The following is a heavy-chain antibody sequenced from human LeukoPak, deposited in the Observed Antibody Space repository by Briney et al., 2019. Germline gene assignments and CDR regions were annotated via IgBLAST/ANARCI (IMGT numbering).Heavy chain of an antibody. D-gene: IGHD3-10*01. V-gene: IGHV1-2*02. CDR3: ATGLFSYYYGSGA. CDR2: TNPNSGGP. CDR1: GYTFTGYY. Sequence: ASVKVSCKASGYTFTGYYMHWVRQAPGQGLEWMGWTNPNSGGPKYAPKFQGRVTMTTDTSINTVFMELSRLRSDDTAVYFCATGLFSYYYGSGAWGQGTLVSVSS. J-gene: IGHJ4*02.